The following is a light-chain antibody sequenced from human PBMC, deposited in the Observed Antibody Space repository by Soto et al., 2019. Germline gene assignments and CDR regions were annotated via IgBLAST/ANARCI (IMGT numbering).Light chain of an antibody. CDR3: YSCTTPSTVWL. Sequence: QSALTQPASVSGSPGQSITISCTGTSSDIGAYNYVSWYQQHPGKAPKLMIYEVSNRPSGVSNRFSGSKSGNTASLTISGLQVEDEGDYFCYSCTTPSTVWLFGGGTKLTVL. V-gene: IGLV2-14*03. CDR2: EVS. J-gene: IGLJ2*01. CDR1: SSDIGAYNY.